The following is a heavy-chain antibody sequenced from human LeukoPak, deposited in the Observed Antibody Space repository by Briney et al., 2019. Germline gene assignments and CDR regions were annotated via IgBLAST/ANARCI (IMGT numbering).Heavy chain of an antibody. D-gene: IGHD5-24*01. J-gene: IGHJ3*02. Sequence: PGGSLRLSCVASGFTFSSNVLNWVRQAPGKGLEWVSVSGTYGRTQYADSVKGRFTISRDSSKNTLYLQINSLRVEDTAVYYCARGMDGYGPDAFDIWGQGIMVTVSS. CDR3: ARGMDGYGPDAFDI. CDR2: SGTYGRT. CDR1: GFTFSSNV. V-gene: IGHV3-23*01.